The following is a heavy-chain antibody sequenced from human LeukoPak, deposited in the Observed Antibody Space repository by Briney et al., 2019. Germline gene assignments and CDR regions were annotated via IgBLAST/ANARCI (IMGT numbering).Heavy chain of an antibody. CDR3: VGYYDSSGYSADTLDY. CDR1: GFTFSSYA. J-gene: IGHJ4*02. Sequence: GGSLRLSCAASGFTFSSYAMSWVRQAPGKGLEWVSAISGSGGSTYYADSVKGRFTISRDNSKNTLYLQMNSLRAEDTAVYYCVGYYDSSGYSADTLDYWGQGTLVTVSS. V-gene: IGHV3-23*01. CDR2: ISGSGGST. D-gene: IGHD3-22*01.